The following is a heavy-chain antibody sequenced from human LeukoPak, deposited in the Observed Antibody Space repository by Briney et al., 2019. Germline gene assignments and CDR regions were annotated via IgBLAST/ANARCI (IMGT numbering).Heavy chain of an antibody. CDR2: ISGSGDTT. CDR3: AVQRTLWLQVLDH. D-gene: IGHD6-19*01. CDR1: GFTFSSYA. Sequence: GGSLRLSCAASGFTFSSYAMSWVRQAPGKGLEWVSTISGSGDTTYYADSVKGRFTISRDNSKNTLYLQMSSLRAEDTAVYYCAVQRTLWLQVLDHWGQGTLVTVSS. J-gene: IGHJ4*02. V-gene: IGHV3-23*01.